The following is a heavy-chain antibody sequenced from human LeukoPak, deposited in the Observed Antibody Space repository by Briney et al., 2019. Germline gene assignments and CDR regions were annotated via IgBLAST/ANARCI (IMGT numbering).Heavy chain of an antibody. CDR1: GGSFSGYY. CDR3: ARGRIAVASDY. CDR2: INHSGST. Sequence: SETLSLTCAVYGGSFSGYYWSWIRQPPGKGLEWIGEINHSGSTNYNPSLKSRVTISVDTSKNQFSLKLSSVIAADTAVYYCARGRIAVASDYWGQGTLVTVSS. D-gene: IGHD6-19*01. V-gene: IGHV4-34*01. J-gene: IGHJ4*02.